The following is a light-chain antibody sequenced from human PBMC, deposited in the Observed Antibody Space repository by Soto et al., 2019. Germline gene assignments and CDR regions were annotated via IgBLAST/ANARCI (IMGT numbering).Light chain of an antibody. V-gene: IGKV3-11*01. CDR3: QQRHMWPIT. Sequence: EVVLTQSPVALSLSPGERATLSCRASQSFRGLLAWYQQKPGQAPRLLIYDAYNRATGIPPSFSGRGSGTDFTLTISSLETEDSAVYYCQQRHMWPITFGLGTRLEIK. CDR1: QSFRGL. J-gene: IGKJ5*01. CDR2: DAY.